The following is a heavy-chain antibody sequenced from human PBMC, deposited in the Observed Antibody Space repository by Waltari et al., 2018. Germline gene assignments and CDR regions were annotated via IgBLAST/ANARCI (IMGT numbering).Heavy chain of an antibody. CDR1: GGSISSYY. D-gene: IGHD5-12*01. V-gene: IGHV4-4*07. CDR3: ARHTVATITCPFDY. Sequence: QVQLQESGPGLVKPSETLSLTCTVSGGSISSYYWSWIRQPAGKGLEWIGRIYTSGSTNYNPSLKSRVTMSVDTSKNQFSLKLSSVTAADTAVSYCARHTVATITCPFDYWGQGTLVTVSS. CDR2: IYTSGST. J-gene: IGHJ4*02.